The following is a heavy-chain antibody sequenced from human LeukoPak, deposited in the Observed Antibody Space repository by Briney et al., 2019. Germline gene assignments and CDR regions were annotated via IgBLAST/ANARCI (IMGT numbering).Heavy chain of an antibody. Sequence: GGSLRLSCAASGFTFSSYWMSWVRQAPGKGLEWVANIKPDGSEKHYVDSVKGRFTISRDNAKNSLYPQMNSLRPEDAAVYYCARDIADWNDGFWDYWGQGTLVTVSS. V-gene: IGHV3-7*01. J-gene: IGHJ4*02. D-gene: IGHD1-1*01. CDR1: GFTFSSYW. CDR3: ARDIADWNDGFWDY. CDR2: IKPDGSEK.